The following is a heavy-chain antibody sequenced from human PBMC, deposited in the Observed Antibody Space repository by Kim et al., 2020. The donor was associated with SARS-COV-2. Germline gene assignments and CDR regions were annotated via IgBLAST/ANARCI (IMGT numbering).Heavy chain of an antibody. CDR3: ASSGVGAVGWFDP. Sequence: SETLSLTCSVSGGSIRSYYWTWIRQPTGKRLEWIGYVYHTGSTNYNPSLKSRVTISLDTSRNQFSLTLTSVTAADTDVYYCASSGVGAVGWFDPWGQGTPVTVSS. CDR1: GGSIRSYY. CDR2: VYHTGST. J-gene: IGHJ5*02. V-gene: IGHV4-59*01. D-gene: IGHD1-26*01.